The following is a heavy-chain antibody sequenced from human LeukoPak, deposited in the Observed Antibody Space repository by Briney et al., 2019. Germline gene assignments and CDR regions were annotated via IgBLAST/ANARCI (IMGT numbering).Heavy chain of an antibody. J-gene: IGHJ6*03. CDR1: GYTFTTYA. CDR2: IIPIFGTA. D-gene: IGHD1-26*01. Sequence: GASVKVSCKASGYTFTTYAINWVRQAPGQGLEWMGGIIPIFGTANYAQKFQGRVTITADESTSTAYMELSSLRSEDTAVYYCARDLARRGSPKVYYYYYYMDVWGKGTTVTVSS. V-gene: IGHV1-69*13. CDR3: ARDLARRGSPKVYYYYYYMDV.